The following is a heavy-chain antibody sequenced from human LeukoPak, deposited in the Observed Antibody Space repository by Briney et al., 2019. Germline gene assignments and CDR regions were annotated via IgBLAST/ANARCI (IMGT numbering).Heavy chain of an antibody. J-gene: IGHJ6*04. CDR2: ISAYNGNT. V-gene: IGHV1-18*04. CDR3: ARDEAFYYGSGSLRNGMDV. Sequence: GASVKVSCKASGYTFTSYGISWVRQAPGQGLEWMGWISAYNGNTNYAQKLQGRVTMTTDTSTSTAYMELRSLRSVDTAVYYCARDEAFYYGSGSLRNGMDVWGKGTTVTVSS. D-gene: IGHD3-10*01. CDR1: GYTFTSYG.